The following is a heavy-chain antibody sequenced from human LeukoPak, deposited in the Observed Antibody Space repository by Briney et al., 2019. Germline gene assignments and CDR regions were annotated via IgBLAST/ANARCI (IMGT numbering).Heavy chain of an antibody. Sequence: GGSLRLSCAASGFTFDDYGMSWVRQAPGKGLEWVSGINWNGGSTGYADSVKGRFTISRDNAKNSLYLQMNSLRAEDTAVYYCARDQGFGESKYYFDYWGQGTLVTVSS. D-gene: IGHD3-10*01. CDR2: INWNGGST. V-gene: IGHV3-20*04. CDR3: ARDQGFGESKYYFDY. J-gene: IGHJ4*02. CDR1: GFTFDDYG.